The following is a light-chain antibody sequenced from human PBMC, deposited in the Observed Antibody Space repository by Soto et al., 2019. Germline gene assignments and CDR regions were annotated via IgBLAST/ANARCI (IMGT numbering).Light chain of an antibody. J-gene: IGKJ1*01. CDR3: HQYDSIVQT. CDR2: DAS. V-gene: IGKV3-20*01. CDR1: QSVRNSL. Sequence: ETVLTQYPGTLSLSPCGRATLSCRSSQSVRNSLLAWCQQKPGQPPRLLIYDASTRATATPERFSGSGSGTDFTLTISRLEPEDFAVYYCHQYDSIVQTFGQGTKVDIK.